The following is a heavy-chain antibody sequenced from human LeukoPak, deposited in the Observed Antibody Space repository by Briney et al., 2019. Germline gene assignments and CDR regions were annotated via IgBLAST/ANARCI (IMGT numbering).Heavy chain of an antibody. D-gene: IGHD6-19*01. V-gene: IGHV5-51*01. J-gene: IGHJ4*02. CDR3: ARPLRGSGWYSASNSPFYF. CDR2: FYPGDSDT. Sequence: GESLKISCKASGYRLTSYWIGWARQMLGKGLEWIGIFYPGDSDTRNSPSWQGHVTITGDKSVTTASLQWSSLQASDTAIYYCARPLRGSGWYSASNSPFYFWGSGTLVTVSS. CDR1: GYRLTSYW.